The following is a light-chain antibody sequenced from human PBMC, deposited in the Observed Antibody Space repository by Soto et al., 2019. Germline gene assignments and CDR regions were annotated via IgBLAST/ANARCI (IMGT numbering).Light chain of an antibody. Sequence: QSVLTQPPSASGTPGQRVTISCSGSSSNMGSNNVNWYQQLPGAAPKLLIYSKDQRPSGVPDRFSGSKSGTSASLAISGLQSEDEADYYCAAWDDSLNGVVFGGGTKLTAL. CDR3: AAWDDSLNGVV. J-gene: IGLJ2*01. V-gene: IGLV1-44*01. CDR2: SKD. CDR1: SSNMGSNN.